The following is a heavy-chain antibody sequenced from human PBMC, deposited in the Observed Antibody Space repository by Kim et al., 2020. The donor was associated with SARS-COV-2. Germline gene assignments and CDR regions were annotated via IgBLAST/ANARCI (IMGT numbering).Heavy chain of an antibody. V-gene: IGHV4-39*07. CDR1: GGSMTNIGYY. D-gene: IGHD6-19*01. J-gene: IGHJ4*02. Sequence: SETLSLTCTVSGGSMTNIGYYWGWVRQPPGKGFEWLGSFYYSGSAWYNPALTSLKGRVTISLDTSRNQFSLKVTSVSAADTAVYYCARVGHTSGWLHLDYWGQGIQVTVSS. CDR3: ARVGHTSGWLHLDY. CDR2: FYYSGSA.